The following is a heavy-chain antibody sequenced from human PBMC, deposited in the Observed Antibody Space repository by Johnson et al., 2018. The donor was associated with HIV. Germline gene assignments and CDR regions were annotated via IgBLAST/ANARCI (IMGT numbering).Heavy chain of an antibody. D-gene: IGHD3-3*01. Sequence: QVQLVESGGDVVQPGRSLRLSCAASGFTFSNYAMHWVRQAPGKGLEWVAVISYDGSIKYYGDSVKGRFTISRDNSKNTLYLQMNSLRVEDTAVYYCARDALLRFLEWFIWGQGTMVTVSS. CDR2: ISYDGSIK. J-gene: IGHJ3*02. CDR3: ARDALLRFLEWFI. V-gene: IGHV3-30*04. CDR1: GFTFSNYA.